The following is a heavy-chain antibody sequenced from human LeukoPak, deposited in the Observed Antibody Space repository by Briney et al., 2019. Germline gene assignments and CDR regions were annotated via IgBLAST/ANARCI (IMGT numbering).Heavy chain of an antibody. Sequence: TGGSLRLSCAASGFTFSSYWMSWVRQAPGKGLVWVALISYNGSDKYYIDSVKGRFTISRDNSKNTLYVQMNSLRAEDTAVYYCARGAYSRGWTTFDYWGQGILVTVSS. D-gene: IGHD6-19*01. CDR2: ISYNGSDK. V-gene: IGHV3-30*03. CDR1: GFTFSSYW. CDR3: ARGAYSRGWTTFDY. J-gene: IGHJ4*02.